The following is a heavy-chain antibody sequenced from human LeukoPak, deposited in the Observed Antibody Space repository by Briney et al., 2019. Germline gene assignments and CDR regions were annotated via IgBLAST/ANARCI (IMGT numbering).Heavy chain of an antibody. J-gene: IGHJ3*02. CDR3: AKDSSQLPLLDAFDI. CDR1: GFTFNDYG. CDR2: IRHDGSNQ. V-gene: IGHV3-30*02. Sequence: GGSLRLSCAASGFTFNDYGMHWVRQAPGKGLEWVAFIRHDGSNQYYPDSVKGRFTVSRDNSKNMLFLQMNSLRAEDTVVYYCAKDSSQLPLLDAFDIWGQGTMVTVSS. D-gene: IGHD2-2*01.